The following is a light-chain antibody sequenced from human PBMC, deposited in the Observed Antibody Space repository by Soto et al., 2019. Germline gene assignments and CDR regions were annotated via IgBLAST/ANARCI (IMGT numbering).Light chain of an antibody. Sequence: QSALTQPASVSGSPGQSITISCTGTSSDVGYNNYVSRYQQHPGKAPKLMIYDVSNRPSGVSNHFSGSKSGNTASLTISGLQAEDEADYYCSSYTSSSTRVFGTGTKVTVL. CDR2: DVS. CDR3: SSYTSSSTRV. J-gene: IGLJ1*01. CDR1: SSDVGYNNY. V-gene: IGLV2-14*01.